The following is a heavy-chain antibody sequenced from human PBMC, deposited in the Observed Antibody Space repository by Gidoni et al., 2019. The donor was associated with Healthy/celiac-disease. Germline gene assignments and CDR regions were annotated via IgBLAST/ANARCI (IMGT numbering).Heavy chain of an antibody. D-gene: IGHD1-7*01. V-gene: IGHV5-51*01. Sequence: EVQLVQSGAEVKQPGESLQIACKGSGYSFTSYWIGWVRQMPGNGLEWMGLFYPGDSDTRYGPSFQGQVTISADKSISTAYLQWSSLKASDTAMYYCARHKELGPLKPFDPWGQGTLVTVSS. CDR1: GYSFTSYW. CDR3: ARHKELGPLKPFDP. CDR2: FYPGDSDT. J-gene: IGHJ5*02.